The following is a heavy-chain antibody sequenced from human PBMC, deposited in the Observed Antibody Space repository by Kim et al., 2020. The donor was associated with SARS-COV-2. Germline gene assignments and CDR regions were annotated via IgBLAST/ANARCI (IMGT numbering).Heavy chain of an antibody. V-gene: IGHV3-30-3*02. D-gene: IGHD1-26*01. CDR3: TKSYSGRALGDLYS. CDR1: GFMFRDFA. J-gene: IGHJ5*01. CDR2: ISYDGSYK. Sequence: GGSLRLSCAGSGFMFRDFALHWVRQVPGKGLEWLAVISYDGSYKNYVDSVRGRFTISRENSKSTLYLQMNSLRDEDTAIYYCTKSYSGRALGDLYSWG.